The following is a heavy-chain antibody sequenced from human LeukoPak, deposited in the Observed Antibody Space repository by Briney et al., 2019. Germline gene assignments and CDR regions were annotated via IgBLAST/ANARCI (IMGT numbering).Heavy chain of an antibody. CDR2: ISGSGGST. J-gene: IGHJ4*02. CDR3: AKVIVGATGYFDY. Sequence: GGSLRLSCAASGFTFGSYAMSWVRQAPGKGLEWVSAISGSGGSTYYADSVKGRFTISRDNSKNTLYLQMNSLRAEDTAVYYCAKVIVGATGYFDYWGQGTLVTVSS. CDR1: GFTFGSYA. V-gene: IGHV3-23*01. D-gene: IGHD1-26*01.